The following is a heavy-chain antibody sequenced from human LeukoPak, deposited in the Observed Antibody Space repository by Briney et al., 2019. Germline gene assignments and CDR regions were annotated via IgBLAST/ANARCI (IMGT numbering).Heavy chain of an antibody. CDR1: GFTFSSYW. CDR3: ARNRGWLQFDY. V-gene: IGHV3-7*03. CDR2: IKQDGSEK. J-gene: IGHJ4*02. Sequence: GGSLRLSCAASGFTFSSYWMSWVRQAPGKGLEWVANIKQDGSEKYYVDSVKGRFTISRDNAKTPLYLQVDSLRAEDTAVYYCARNRGWLQFDYWGQGTLVTVSS. D-gene: IGHD5-12*01.